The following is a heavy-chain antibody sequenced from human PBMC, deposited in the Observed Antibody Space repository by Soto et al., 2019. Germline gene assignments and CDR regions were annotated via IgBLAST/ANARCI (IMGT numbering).Heavy chain of an antibody. J-gene: IGHJ5*02. CDR2: FDPEDGET. Sequence: SVKVSCKVSGYTLTELSMHWVRQAPGKGLEWMGGFDPEDGETIYAQKFQGRVTMTEDTSTDTAYMELSSLRSEDTAVYYCATVEGRYYDSRSTFDPWGQGTLVTVSS. D-gene: IGHD3-22*01. V-gene: IGHV1-24*01. CDR1: GYTLTELS. CDR3: ATVEGRYYDSRSTFDP.